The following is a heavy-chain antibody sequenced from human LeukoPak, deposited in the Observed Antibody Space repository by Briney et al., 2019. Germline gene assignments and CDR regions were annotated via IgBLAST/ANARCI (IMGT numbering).Heavy chain of an antibody. Sequence: SETLSLTCAVYGGSFGGYYWSWIRQPPGKGLEWIGEINHSGSTNYNPSLKSRVTISVDTSKNQFSLKLSSVTAADTAVYYCAREKGYYDSSGYYDGHAFDIWGQGTMVTVSS. CDR1: GGSFGGYY. V-gene: IGHV4-34*01. J-gene: IGHJ3*02. D-gene: IGHD3-22*01. CDR3: AREKGYYDSSGYYDGHAFDI. CDR2: INHSGST.